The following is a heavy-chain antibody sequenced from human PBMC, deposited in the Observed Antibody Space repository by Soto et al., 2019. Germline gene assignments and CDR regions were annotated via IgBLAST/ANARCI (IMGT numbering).Heavy chain of an antibody. D-gene: IGHD2-21*01. V-gene: IGHV4-39*01. CDR3: GKVLIGATRHTDFDS. J-gene: IGHJ4*02. CDR1: GASITSNFYY. CDR2: IYFDGST. Sequence: SETLSLTGAVSGASITSNFYYWGWIRGPPGKVLEWIGSIYFDGSTYYKSSLKSRVTISLDTSKKQSSLKLTSVTAADTAVYYCGKVLIGATRHTDFDSWGQGTLVTVCS.